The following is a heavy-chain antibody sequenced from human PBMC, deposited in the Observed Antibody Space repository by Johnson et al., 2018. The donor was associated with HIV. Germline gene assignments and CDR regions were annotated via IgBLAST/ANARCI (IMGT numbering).Heavy chain of an antibody. Sequence: VQLVESGGGLVKPGGSLRLSCSASGFTFSDYYMSWIRQAPGKGLEWVSVIYTGGNTYYANSVKDRFTISRDISKNTLYLEMNIMRAEDTAVYYCARGRSGILILDDAFEIWGQGTLFTVAS. CDR1: GFTFSDYY. CDR2: IYTGGNT. V-gene: IGHV3-66*01. CDR3: ARGRSGILILDDAFEI. D-gene: IGHD1-14*01. J-gene: IGHJ3*02.